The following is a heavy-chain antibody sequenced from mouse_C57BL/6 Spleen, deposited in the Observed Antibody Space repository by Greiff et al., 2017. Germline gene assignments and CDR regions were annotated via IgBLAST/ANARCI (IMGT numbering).Heavy chain of an antibody. J-gene: IGHJ2*01. CDR3: TRFITTVVPSDY. D-gene: IGHD1-1*01. Sequence: VQLKESGAELVRPGASVKLSCTASGFNIKDDYMHWVKQRPEQGLEWIGWIDPENGDTEYASKFQGKATITADTSSNTAYLQLSSLTSEDTAVYYCTRFITTVVPSDYWGQGTTLTVSS. CDR2: IDPENGDT. V-gene: IGHV14-4*01. CDR1: GFNIKDDY.